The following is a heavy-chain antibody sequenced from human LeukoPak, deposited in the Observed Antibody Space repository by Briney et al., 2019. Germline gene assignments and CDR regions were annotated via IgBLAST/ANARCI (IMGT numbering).Heavy chain of an antibody. CDR1: GGSISSYY. V-gene: IGHV4-59*08. CDR3: ARHNHYGDYFDY. D-gene: IGHD4-17*01. CDR2: MSYSGST. Sequence: SETLSLTCTVSGGSISSYYWNWIRQPPGKGLEWIGSMSYSGSTNYNPSLKSRVTISVDTSKNQFSLKLSSVTAADTAVHYCARHNHYGDYFDYWGRGTLVTVSS. J-gene: IGHJ4*02.